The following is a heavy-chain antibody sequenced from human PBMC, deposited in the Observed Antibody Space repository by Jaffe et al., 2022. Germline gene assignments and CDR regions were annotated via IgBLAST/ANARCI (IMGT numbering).Heavy chain of an antibody. J-gene: IGHJ4*02. CDR2: INAGNGNT. V-gene: IGHV1-3*01. CDR1: GYTFTSYA. D-gene: IGHD2-2*01. Sequence: QVQLVQSGAEVKKPGASVKVSCKASGYTFTSYAMHWVRQAPGQRLEWMGWINAGNGNTKYSQKFQGRVTITRDTSASTAYMELSSLRSEDTAVYYCARSPGYCSSTSCYGPFGYFDYWGQGTLVTVSS. CDR3: ARSPGYCSSTSCYGPFGYFDY.